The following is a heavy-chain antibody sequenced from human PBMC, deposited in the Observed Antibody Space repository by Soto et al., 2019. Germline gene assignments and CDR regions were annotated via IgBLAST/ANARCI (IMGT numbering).Heavy chain of an antibody. CDR3: ARQGSWPYYYYGLDV. D-gene: IGHD1-26*01. V-gene: IGHV1-18*01. Sequence: QVQLVQSGPEGKKPGASVKVSCEASGYTFTTSGISWVRQAPGQGLEWMGWISTYNGDTNSAQKFQGRVTMTADTSTGTVYMELMSLKSDDTAVYYCARQGSWPYYYYGLDVWGQGTTVTVSS. J-gene: IGHJ6*02. CDR2: ISTYNGDT. CDR1: GYTFTTSG.